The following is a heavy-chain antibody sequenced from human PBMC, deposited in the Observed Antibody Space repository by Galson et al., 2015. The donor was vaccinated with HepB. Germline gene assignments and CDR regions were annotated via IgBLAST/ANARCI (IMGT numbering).Heavy chain of an antibody. V-gene: IGHV4-59*08. CDR1: GGSISSYY. D-gene: IGHD3-22*01. Sequence: SETLSLTCTVSGGSISSYYWSWIRQPPGKGLEWIGYIYYSGSTNYNPSLKSRVTISVDTSKNQFSLKLSSVTAADTAVYYCASFYYDSSGRSGAFEIWGQGTMVTVSS. CDR3: ASFYYDSSGRSGAFEI. J-gene: IGHJ3*02. CDR2: IYYSGST.